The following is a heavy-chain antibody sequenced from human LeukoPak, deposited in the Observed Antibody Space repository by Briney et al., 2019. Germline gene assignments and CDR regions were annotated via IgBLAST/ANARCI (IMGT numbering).Heavy chain of an antibody. Sequence: GGSLRLSCAASGFTFSSYAMSWVRQAPGKGLEWVSAISGSGGSTYYADSVKGRFTISRDNSKNTLYLQMNSLRAEDTAVDYCAKVDGPWIQLWLFDYWGQGTLVTVSS. D-gene: IGHD5-18*01. V-gene: IGHV3-23*01. CDR3: AKVDGPWIQLWLFDY. CDR2: ISGSGGST. CDR1: GFTFSSYA. J-gene: IGHJ4*02.